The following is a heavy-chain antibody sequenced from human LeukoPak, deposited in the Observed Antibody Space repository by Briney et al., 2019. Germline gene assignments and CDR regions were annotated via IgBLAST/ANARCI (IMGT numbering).Heavy chain of an antibody. CDR2: IYHSGST. Sequence: SETLSLTCAVSGGSISSGGYSWSWIRQPPGKGLEWIGYIYHSGSTYYNPSLKSRVTISVDRSKNQFSLKLSSVTAADTAVYYCARGYCSSTSCYARRKFSWFDPWGQGTLVTVSS. J-gene: IGHJ5*02. D-gene: IGHD2-2*01. CDR3: ARGYCSSTSCYARRKFSWFDP. V-gene: IGHV4-30-2*01. CDR1: GGSISSGGYS.